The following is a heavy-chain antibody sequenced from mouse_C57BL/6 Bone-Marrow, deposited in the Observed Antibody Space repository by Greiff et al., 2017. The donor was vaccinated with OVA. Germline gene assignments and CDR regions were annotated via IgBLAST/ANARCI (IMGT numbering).Heavy chain of an antibody. D-gene: IGHD1-1*02. CDR2: ISNGGGST. V-gene: IGHV5-12*01. J-gene: IGHJ3*01. Sequence: EVQRVESGGGLVQPGGSLKLSCAASGFTFSDYYMYWVRQTPEKRLEWVAYISNGGGSTYYPDTVKGRFTISRDNAKNTLYLQMSRLKSEDTAMYYCARPGGSSWFAYWGQGTLVTVSA. CDR1: GFTFSDYY. CDR3: ARPGGSSWFAY.